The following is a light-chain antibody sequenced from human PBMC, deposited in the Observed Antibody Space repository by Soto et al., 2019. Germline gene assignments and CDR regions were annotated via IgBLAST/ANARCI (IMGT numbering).Light chain of an antibody. Sequence: QSALTQPASVSGSPGQSITISCTGSSSDVGGHNYVSWYQQHPGKAPKLKIYNVSIRPSGVSNRFSGSKSGITASLTISGLQAEDEADYYCSSYTSSDTLVFGGGTKVTVL. CDR2: NVS. CDR3: SSYTSSDTLV. CDR1: SSDVGGHNY. V-gene: IGLV2-14*01. J-gene: IGLJ2*01.